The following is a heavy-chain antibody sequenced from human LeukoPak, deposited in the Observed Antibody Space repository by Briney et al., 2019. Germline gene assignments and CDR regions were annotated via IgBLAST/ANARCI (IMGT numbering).Heavy chain of an antibody. J-gene: IGHJ5*02. CDR2: ISSSSSYI. CDR3: ASAREWGLLRT. CDR1: GFTFSSYS. D-gene: IGHD3-22*01. Sequence: GGSLRLSCAASGFTFSSYSMNWVRQAPGKGLEWVSSISSSSSYIYYADSVKGRLTISRDNAKNSLYLQMNSLRAEDTAVYYCASAREWGLLRTWGQGTLVTVSS. V-gene: IGHV3-21*01.